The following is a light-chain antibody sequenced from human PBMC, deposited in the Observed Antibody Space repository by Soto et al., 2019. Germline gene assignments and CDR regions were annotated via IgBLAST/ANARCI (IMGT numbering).Light chain of an antibody. V-gene: IGKV1-5*03. CDR2: KAS. J-gene: IGKJ2*01. Sequence: DIQMTQFPSTLSASVGDRVTITCRARQSISSWLAWYQQKPGKAPKLLIYKASSLESGVPSRFSGSGSGTEFTLTISSLQPDDFATYYCQQHNDYPVTFGQGTKLEV. CDR1: QSISSW. CDR3: QQHNDYPVT.